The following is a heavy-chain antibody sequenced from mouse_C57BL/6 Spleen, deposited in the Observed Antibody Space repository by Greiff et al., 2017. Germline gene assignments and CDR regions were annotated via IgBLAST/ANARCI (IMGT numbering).Heavy chain of an antibody. CDR1: GYTFTSYW. CDR2: IHPNSGST. CDR3: ARSNDDDGYYYAMDY. D-gene: IGHD2-4*01. V-gene: IGHV1-64*01. Sequence: QVQLQQPGAELVKPGASVKLSCKASGYTFTSYWMHWVKQRPGQGLEWIGMIHPNSGSTNYNEKFKSKATLTVDKSSSTAYMQLSSLTSEDSAVYYCARSNDDDGYYYAMDYWGQGTSVTVSS. J-gene: IGHJ4*01.